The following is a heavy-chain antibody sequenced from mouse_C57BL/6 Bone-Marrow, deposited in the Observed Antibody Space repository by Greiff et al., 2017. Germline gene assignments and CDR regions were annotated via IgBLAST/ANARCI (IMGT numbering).Heavy chain of an antibody. CDR2: IDPETGGT. D-gene: IGHD1-1*01. CDR1: GYTFTDYE. V-gene: IGHV1-15*01. CDR3: TRKALITTASREAWFAY. Sequence: VQLQQSGAELVRPGASVTLSCKASGYTFTDYEMHWVKQTPVHGLEWIGAIDPETGGTAYNQKFKGKAILTADKSSSTAYMELRSLTSEDSAVYYCTRKALITTASREAWFAYWGQGTLVTVSA. J-gene: IGHJ3*01.